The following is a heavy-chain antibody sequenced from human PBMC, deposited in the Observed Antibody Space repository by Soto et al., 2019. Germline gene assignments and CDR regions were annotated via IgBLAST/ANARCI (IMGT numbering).Heavy chain of an antibody. J-gene: IGHJ5*02. CDR1: GYSFTSHY. CDR3: ARGVRYSSNWGWFDP. V-gene: IGHV1-46*01. CDR2: INPSGGGT. D-gene: IGHD6-13*01. Sequence: ASVKVSCKASGYSFTSHYMQWVRQAPGQGLEWMGIINPSGGGTSYAQKFQGGVTMTRDTSTSTVYMELSSLRSEDTAVYFCARGVRYSSNWGWFDPWGQGTLVTVSS.